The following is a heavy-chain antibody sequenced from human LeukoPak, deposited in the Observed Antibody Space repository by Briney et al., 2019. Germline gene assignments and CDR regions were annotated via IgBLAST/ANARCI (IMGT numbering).Heavy chain of an antibody. Sequence: GGSLRLSCAASGFTVSGNYMSWVRQAPGKGLEWVSVIYSGADTYYADSVKGRFTISRHSSQNTVYLQMNSLRAEDTAVHYCARAQYCSGGTCYSGTLGSWGQGTLVTVSS. CDR1: GFTVSGNY. CDR3: ARAQYCSGGTCYSGTLGS. J-gene: IGHJ5*02. CDR2: IYSGADT. V-gene: IGHV3-53*04. D-gene: IGHD2-15*01.